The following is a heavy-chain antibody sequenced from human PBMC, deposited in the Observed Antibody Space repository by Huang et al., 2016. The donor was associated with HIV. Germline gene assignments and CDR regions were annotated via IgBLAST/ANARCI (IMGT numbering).Heavy chain of an antibody. CDR2: ISTYNGHT. CDR1: GYTFTSYG. J-gene: IGHJ4*02. D-gene: IGHD6-19*01. V-gene: IGHV1-18*01. Sequence: QVQLVQSGAEVKKPGASVKVYCKASGYTFTSYGISWGRQAPGQGLEWMGWISTYNGHTNYAQKLQGRVTMTTETSTSTAYMGLRSLRSDDAAVYYCARDRGAVASTSPGYWGQGTLVTVSS. CDR3: ARDRGAVASTSPGY.